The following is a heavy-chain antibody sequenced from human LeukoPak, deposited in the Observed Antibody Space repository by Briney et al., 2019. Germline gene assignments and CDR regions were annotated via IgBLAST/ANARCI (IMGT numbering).Heavy chain of an antibody. Sequence: SETLSLTCTVSGYFISSGYYWGWIRQPPGKGLEWIRSIYHSGSTYYNPSLKSRVTISVDTSKNQFSLKLSSVTAADTAVYYCASLYYDFWSGYYLYYFDYWGQGTLVTASS. J-gene: IGHJ4*02. D-gene: IGHD3-3*01. V-gene: IGHV4-38-2*02. CDR1: GYFISSGYY. CDR3: ASLYYDFWSGYYLYYFDY. CDR2: IYHSGST.